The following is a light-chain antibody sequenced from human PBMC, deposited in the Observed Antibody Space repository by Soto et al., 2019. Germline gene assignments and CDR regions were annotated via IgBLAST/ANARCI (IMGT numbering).Light chain of an antibody. CDR2: GTN. J-gene: IGLJ2*01. V-gene: IGLV7-43*01. Sequence: QAVVTQEPSLTVSPGGTVTLTCASSTGAVTSGYYPNWFQQKPGQAPRALIYGTNNRHSWTPARFSGFLLGGNAALTLSGVQPEDEAEYNCLLFDDYSQVFGGGTKLTVL. CDR3: LLFDDYSQV. CDR1: TGAVTSGYY.